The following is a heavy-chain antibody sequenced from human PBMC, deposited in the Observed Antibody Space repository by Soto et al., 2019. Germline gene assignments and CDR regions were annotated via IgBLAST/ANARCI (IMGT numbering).Heavy chain of an antibody. Sequence: EVQLLESGGGLVQPGGSLRLSCAASGFTFSSYAMSWDRQAPGKGLEWVSAISGSGGSTYYADSVKGRFTISRDNSKNTLYLQMNSLRAEDTAVYYCAKDMDGFLEWLPHFDYWGQGTLVTVSS. D-gene: IGHD3-3*01. CDR3: AKDMDGFLEWLPHFDY. J-gene: IGHJ4*02. CDR1: GFTFSSYA. V-gene: IGHV3-23*01. CDR2: ISGSGGST.